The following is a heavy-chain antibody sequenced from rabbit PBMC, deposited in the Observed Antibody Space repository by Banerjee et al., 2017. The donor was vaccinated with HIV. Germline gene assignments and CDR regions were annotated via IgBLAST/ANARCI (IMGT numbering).Heavy chain of an antibody. CDR2: INTSSGNT. CDR3: ARDLPGSTGWNFNL. J-gene: IGHJ4*01. V-gene: IGHV1S45*01. Sequence: QEQLEESGGDLVKPEGSLTLTCTASGFSFSNKYVMCWVRQAPGKGLEWIACINTSSGNTVYASWAKGRFTVSRTSSTTVTLQMTGLTAADTATYFCARDLPGSTGWNFNLWGPGTLVTVS. D-gene: IGHD7-1*01. CDR1: GFSFSNKYV.